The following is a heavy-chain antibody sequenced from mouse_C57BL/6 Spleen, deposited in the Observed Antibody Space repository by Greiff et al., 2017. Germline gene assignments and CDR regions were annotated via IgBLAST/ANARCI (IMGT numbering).Heavy chain of an antibody. J-gene: IGHJ4*01. Sequence: VQLQQSGAELVKPGASVKMSCKASGYTFTSYWITWVKQRPGQGLEWIGDIYPGSGSTNYNEKFKSKATLTVDTSSSTAYMQLSSLTSEDSAVYYCARDDYGSSAMDYWGQGTSVTVSS. D-gene: IGHD1-1*01. CDR3: ARDDYGSSAMDY. CDR2: IYPGSGST. V-gene: IGHV1-55*01. CDR1: GYTFTSYW.